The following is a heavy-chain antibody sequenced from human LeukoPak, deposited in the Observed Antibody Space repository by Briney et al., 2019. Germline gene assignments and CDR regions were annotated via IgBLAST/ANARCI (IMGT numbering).Heavy chain of an antibody. CDR2: ISYDGSNK. Sequence: GGSLRLSCAASGFTFSSYAMHWVRQAPGKGLEWEAVISYDGSNKYYADSVKGRFTISRDNSKNTLYLQMNSLRAEDTAVYYCARDRWLQFGPFDYWGQGTLVTVSS. D-gene: IGHD5-24*01. CDR3: ARDRWLQFGPFDY. CDR1: GFTFSSYA. V-gene: IGHV3-30-3*01. J-gene: IGHJ4*02.